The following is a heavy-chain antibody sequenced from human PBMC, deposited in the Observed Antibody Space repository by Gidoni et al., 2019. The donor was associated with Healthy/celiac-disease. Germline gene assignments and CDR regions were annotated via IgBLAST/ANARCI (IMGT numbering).Heavy chain of an antibody. CDR3: ARGRELWPLPDWFDP. CDR2: MNPNSGNT. D-gene: IGHD1-26*01. V-gene: IGHV1-8*01. J-gene: IGHJ5*02. Sequence: QVQLVQSGAEVTKPGASVKVSCKASGYTFTSYDINWVRQATGQGLEWMGGMNPNSGNTGYAQKFQGRVTMTRNTSISTAYMELSSLRSEDTAVYYCARGRELWPLPDWFDPWGQGTLVTVSS. CDR1: GYTFTSYD.